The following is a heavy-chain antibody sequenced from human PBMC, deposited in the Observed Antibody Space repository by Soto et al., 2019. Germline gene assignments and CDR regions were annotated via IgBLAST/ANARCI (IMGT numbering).Heavy chain of an antibody. Sequence: EVQLVETGGGLIQPGGSLRLSCAASGFSVSNNYMSWVRQAPGKGLEWVSIIHAGGSTYYADSVKGRFTISRDNSKNTVYLQMNGLRDEDTAMYYCASLAVAEGFDPWCQGTLVTVSS. CDR3: ASLAVAEGFDP. J-gene: IGHJ5*02. D-gene: IGHD6-19*01. CDR2: IHAGGST. CDR1: GFSVSNNY. V-gene: IGHV3-53*02.